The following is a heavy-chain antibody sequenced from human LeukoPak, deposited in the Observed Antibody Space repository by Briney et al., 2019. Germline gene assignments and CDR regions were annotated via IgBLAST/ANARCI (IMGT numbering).Heavy chain of an antibody. V-gene: IGHV3-74*01. CDR2: INTDGNST. J-gene: IGHJ4*02. CDR1: GFTFSTYW. D-gene: IGHD6-13*01. CDR3: ARELASGD. Sequence: QPGGSLRLSCAASGFTFSTYWMHWVRQAPGKGLVWVSQINTDGNSTTYADSVKGRFTVSRDNAKNTLYLQMNSLRAEDTAVYYCARELASGDWGQGTLVTVSS.